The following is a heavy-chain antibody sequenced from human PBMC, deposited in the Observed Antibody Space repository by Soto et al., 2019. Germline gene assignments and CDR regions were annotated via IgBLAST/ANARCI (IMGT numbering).Heavy chain of an antibody. Sequence: PGGSLRLSCAASGFTFDDYTMHWVRQAPGKGLEWVSLISWDGGSTYYADSVKGRFTISRDNSKNSLYLQMNSLRTEDTALYYCAKDMWHRELESPIAVAGTYYYYGMDVWGQGTTVTVSS. CDR3: AKDMWHRELESPIAVAGTYYYYGMDV. CDR1: GFTFDDYT. V-gene: IGHV3-43*01. D-gene: IGHD6-19*01. CDR2: ISWDGGST. J-gene: IGHJ6*02.